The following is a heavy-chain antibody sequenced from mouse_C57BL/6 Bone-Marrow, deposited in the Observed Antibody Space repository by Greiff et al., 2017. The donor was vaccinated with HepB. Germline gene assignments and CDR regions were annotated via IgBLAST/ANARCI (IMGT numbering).Heavy chain of an antibody. CDR2: ISNGGGST. D-gene: IGHD4-1*01. V-gene: IGHV5-12*01. CDR1: GFTFSDYY. CDR3: ARLSSNWDYFDY. Sequence: EVQRVESGGGLVQPGGSLKLSCAASGFTFSDYYMYWVRQTPEKRLEWVAYISNGGGSTYYPDTVKGRFTISRDNAKNTLYLQMSRLKSEDTAMYYCARLSSNWDYFDYWGQGTTLTVSS. J-gene: IGHJ2*01.